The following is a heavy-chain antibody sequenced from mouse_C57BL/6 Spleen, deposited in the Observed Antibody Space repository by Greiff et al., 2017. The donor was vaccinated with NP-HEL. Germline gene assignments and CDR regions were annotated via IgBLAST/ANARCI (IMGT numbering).Heavy chain of an antibody. CDR3: ARKLGDYYAMDY. V-gene: IGHV2-2*01. CDR1: GFSLTSYG. J-gene: IGHJ4*01. CDR2: IWRGGST. Sequence: QVQLQQSGPGLVQPSQSLSITCTVSGFSLTSYGVHWVRQSPGQGLEWLGVIWRGGSTDYNAAFISRLSISKDNSKSQVFFKMNSLQADDTAIYYCARKLGDYYAMDYWGQGTSVTVSS.